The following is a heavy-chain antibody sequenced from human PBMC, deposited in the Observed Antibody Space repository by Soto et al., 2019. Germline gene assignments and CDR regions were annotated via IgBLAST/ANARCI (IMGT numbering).Heavy chain of an antibody. CDR2: IIPIFGTA. CDR3: ASGGGWSYYYYYGMDV. J-gene: IGHJ6*02. Sequence: QVQLVQSGAEVKKPGSSVKVSCKASGGTFSSYAINWVRQAPGQGLEWMGGIIPIFGTANYAQKFQGRVTITADESTSTAYMELSGLRSEDTAVYYCASGGGWSYYYYYGMDVWGQGTTVTVSS. V-gene: IGHV1-69*01. D-gene: IGHD3-16*01. CDR1: GGTFSSYA.